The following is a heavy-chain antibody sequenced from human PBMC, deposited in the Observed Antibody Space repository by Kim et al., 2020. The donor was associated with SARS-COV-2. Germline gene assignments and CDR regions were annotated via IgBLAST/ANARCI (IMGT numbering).Heavy chain of an antibody. J-gene: IGHJ4*02. D-gene: IGHD3-3*01. CDR2: IYQSGST. Sequence: LETLSLTCTVSGGSISSSSYYWGWIRQPPGKGLAWIGSIYQSGSTYYRPSLKSRVTISVDTSKNQFSLKLSSVTAADTALYYCARQQARITIFGVVIAYFDYWGQGTLVTVSS. CDR1: GGSISSSSYY. V-gene: IGHV4-39*01. CDR3: ARQQARITIFGVVIAYFDY.